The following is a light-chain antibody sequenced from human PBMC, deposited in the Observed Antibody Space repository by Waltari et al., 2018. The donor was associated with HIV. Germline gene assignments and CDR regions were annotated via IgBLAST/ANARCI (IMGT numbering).Light chain of an antibody. CDR2: GS. CDR1: QSLLHSNGYNY. J-gene: IGKJ1*01. CDR3: MQALQTPT. Sequence: DIVMTQSPLSLPVTPGEPASISCRSSQSLLHSNGYNYLDWYLQKPGQSPQLLGSNRASGVPDRFSGSGSGTDFTLKISRVEAEDVGVYYCMQALQTPTFGQGTKVEI. V-gene: IGKV2-28*01.